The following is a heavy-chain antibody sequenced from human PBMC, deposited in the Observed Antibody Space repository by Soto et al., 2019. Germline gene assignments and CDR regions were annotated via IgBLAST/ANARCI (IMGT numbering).Heavy chain of an antibody. Sequence: EVQVVESGGGLIQPGGSLRLSCEVSGFSVTANYMSWVRQAPEKGLEWVSVIYSGGSTYYVDSVKGRFSISRDISKNTLYLQMNSQRAEDTAVYYCHGYGYWGQGTLVTVSS. CDR1: GFSVTANY. CDR3: HGYGY. J-gene: IGHJ4*02. D-gene: IGHD5-12*01. CDR2: IYSGGST. V-gene: IGHV3-53*01.